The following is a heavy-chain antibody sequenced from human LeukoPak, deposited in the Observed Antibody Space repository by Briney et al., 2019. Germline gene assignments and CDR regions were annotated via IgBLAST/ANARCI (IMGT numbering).Heavy chain of an antibody. CDR1: GYTFTSYD. V-gene: IGHV1-8*01. CDR2: MNPNSGNT. Sequence: ASVKVSCKASGYTFTSYDINWVRQAAGQELEWMGWMNPNSGNTGYAQKFQGRVTMSRNTSISTAYMELSSLKTEDTAVYYCTTDPLASRYCSSTSCLKTPNWFDPWGQGTLVTVSS. J-gene: IGHJ5*02. CDR3: TTDPLASRYCSSTSCLKTPNWFDP. D-gene: IGHD2-2*01.